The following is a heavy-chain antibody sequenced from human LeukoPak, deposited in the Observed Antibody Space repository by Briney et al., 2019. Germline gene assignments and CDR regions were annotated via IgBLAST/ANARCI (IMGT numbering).Heavy chain of an antibody. D-gene: IGHD3-16*01. CDR2: IYYSGST. CDR1: GGSISSSSYY. CDR3: ARGDPLIAFDI. J-gene: IGHJ3*02. V-gene: IGHV4-39*07. Sequence: SETLSLTCTVSGGSISSSSYYWGWIRQPPGKGLEWIGSIYYSGSTYYNPSLKSRVTISVDTSKNQFSLKLSSVTAADTAVYYCARGDPLIAFDIWGQGTIVTVSS.